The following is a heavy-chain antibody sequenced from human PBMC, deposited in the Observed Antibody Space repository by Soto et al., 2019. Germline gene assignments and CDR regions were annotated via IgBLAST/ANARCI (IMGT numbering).Heavy chain of an antibody. CDR1: GASISSSSYY. CDR3: ARLQGHVVPAAVTFDY. V-gene: IGHV4-39*01. Sequence: PSNTLSLTYTVAGASISSSSYYWGWIRQPPGKGLEWIGSIYYSVSTYYNPSLKSRVTISVDTSKNQFSLKLSSVTAAYTAVYYCARLQGHVVPAAVTFDYWGQGTLVTASS. J-gene: IGHJ4*02. D-gene: IGHD2-2*01. CDR2: IYYSVST.